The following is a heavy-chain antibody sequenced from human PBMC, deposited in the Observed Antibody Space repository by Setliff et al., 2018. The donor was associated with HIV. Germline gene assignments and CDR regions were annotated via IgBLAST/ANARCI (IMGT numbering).Heavy chain of an antibody. CDR2: ISYGSRAI. D-gene: IGHD7-27*01. Sequence: GSLRLSCAASGFTVSTYEMNWVRQAPGKGLEWVSYISYGSRAIYYADSVKGRFTVSRDDAKNSVYLHMSSLTAEDTAVYYCARDRPNWAMDYWGQGTLVTVSS. V-gene: IGHV3-48*03. J-gene: IGHJ4*02. CDR1: GFTVSTYE. CDR3: ARDRPNWAMDY.